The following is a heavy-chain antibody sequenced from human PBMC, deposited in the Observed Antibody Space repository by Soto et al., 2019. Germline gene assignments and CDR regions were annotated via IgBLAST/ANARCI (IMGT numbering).Heavy chain of an antibody. CDR3: ARGTGKQLARNFDY. V-gene: IGHV1-2*04. CDR1: GYTFTGYY. Sequence: ASVKVSCKASGYTFTGYYMHWVRQAPGQGLEWMGWINPNSGGTNYAQKFQGWVTMTRDTSISTAYMELSRLRSDDTAVYYCARGTGKQLARNFDYWGQGTLVTVSS. D-gene: IGHD6-6*01. J-gene: IGHJ4*02. CDR2: INPNSGGT.